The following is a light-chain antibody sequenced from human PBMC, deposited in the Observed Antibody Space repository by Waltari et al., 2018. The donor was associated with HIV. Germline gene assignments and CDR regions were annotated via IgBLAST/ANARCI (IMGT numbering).Light chain of an antibody. Sequence: DIVMTQSPLLLPVTPGEPASIPCRSSQSPLHSNGYNYSAWYLQKPGQSPHLLIFLGSIRAAEVADRFSGGGSGTDVALKISRVEAEDVGVYYCMQALQTSSCTFGPGTKVDIK. CDR3: MQALQTSSCT. J-gene: IGKJ3*01. V-gene: IGKV2-28*01. CDR2: LGS. CDR1: QSPLHSNGYNY.